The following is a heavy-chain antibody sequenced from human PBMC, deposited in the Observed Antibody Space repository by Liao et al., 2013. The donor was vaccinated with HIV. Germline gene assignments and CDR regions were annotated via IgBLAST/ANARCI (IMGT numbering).Heavy chain of an antibody. D-gene: IGHD6-19*01. V-gene: IGHV4-34*01. CDR3: ARGMGYTSGWYFAFFQH. CDR2: VNHSGIT. Sequence: QVQLQQWGAGLLKPSETLSLTCAVYGGSFSGYYWTWIRQPPREGAWSGLGKVNHSGITNYNPSLKSRVTISVDTSKNQFSLKLSSVTAADTAVYYCARGMGYTSGWYFAFFQHWGQGSLVTVSS. J-gene: IGHJ1*01. CDR1: GGSFSGYY.